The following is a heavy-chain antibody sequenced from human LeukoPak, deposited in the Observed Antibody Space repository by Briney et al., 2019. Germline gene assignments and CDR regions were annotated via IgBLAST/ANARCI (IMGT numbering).Heavy chain of an antibody. V-gene: IGHV3-23*01. Sequence: WVSPIIGSGGSTYYADSVKGRFTISRDNSKNTLYLQMNSLRAEDTAVYYCAKARSVADFDYWGQGTLVTVSS. CDR3: AKARSVADFDY. CDR2: IIGSGGST. D-gene: IGHD6-19*01. J-gene: IGHJ4*02.